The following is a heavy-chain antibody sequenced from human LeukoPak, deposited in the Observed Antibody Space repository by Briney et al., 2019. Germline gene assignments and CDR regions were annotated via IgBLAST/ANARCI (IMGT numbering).Heavy chain of an antibody. CDR2: ISGSGGST. D-gene: IGHD6-6*01. CDR3: AKVSSRHYYYYYMDV. V-gene: IGHV3-23*01. CDR1: GFTFSSCA. Sequence: PGGSLRLSCAASGFTFSSCAMSWVRQAPGKGLEWVSAISGSGGSTYYADSVKGRFTISRDNSKNTLYLQMNSLRAEDTAVYYCAKVSSRHYYYYYMDVWGKGTTVTVSS. J-gene: IGHJ6*03.